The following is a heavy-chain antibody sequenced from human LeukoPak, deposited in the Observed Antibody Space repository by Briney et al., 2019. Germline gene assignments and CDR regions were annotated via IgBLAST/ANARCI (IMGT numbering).Heavy chain of an antibody. CDR1: GGSISSYY. V-gene: IGHV4-59*12. J-gene: IGHJ6*03. CDR3: ARGGRFTLHYMDV. Sequence: PSETLSLTCTVSGGSISSYYWSWIRQPPGKGLERIGYIFYTGSTNYNPPLKSRVTISVDTSKNQFSLKLSSVTAADTAVYYCARGGRFTLHYMDVWGKGTTVTVSS. D-gene: IGHD2-15*01. CDR2: IFYTGST.